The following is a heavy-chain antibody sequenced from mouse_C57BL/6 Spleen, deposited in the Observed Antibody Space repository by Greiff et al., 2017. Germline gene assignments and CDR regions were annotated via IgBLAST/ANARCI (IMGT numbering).Heavy chain of an antibody. Sequence: QVQLQQSGPELVKPGASVKISCKASGYAFSSSWMNWVKQRPGKGLEWIGRIYPGDGDTNYNGKFKGKATLTADKSSSTAYMQLSSLTSEDSAVYFCARSTSYYSKNWYFDVWGTGTTVTVSS. D-gene: IGHD2-5*01. CDR2: IYPGDGDT. V-gene: IGHV1-82*01. J-gene: IGHJ1*03. CDR1: GYAFSSSW. CDR3: ARSTSYYSKNWYFDV.